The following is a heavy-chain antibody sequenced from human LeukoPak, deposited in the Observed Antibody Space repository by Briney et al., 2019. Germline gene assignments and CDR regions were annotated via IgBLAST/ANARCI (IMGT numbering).Heavy chain of an antibody. D-gene: IGHD4-17*01. Sequence: GGSLRLSCAASGFTFSSYAMHWVRQAPGKGLEWVAVISYDGSNKYYADSVKGRFTISRDNSKNTLYLQMNSLRAEDTAVYYCARRPLDYGDYFDYWGQGTLVTVSS. J-gene: IGHJ4*02. V-gene: IGHV3-30-3*01. CDR1: GFTFSSYA. CDR2: ISYDGSNK. CDR3: ARRPLDYGDYFDY.